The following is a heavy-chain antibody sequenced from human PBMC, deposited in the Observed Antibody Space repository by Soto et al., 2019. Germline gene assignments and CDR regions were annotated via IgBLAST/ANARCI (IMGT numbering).Heavy chain of an antibody. V-gene: IGHV3-48*02. CDR1: GFTFSSYS. J-gene: IGHJ5*02. CDR2: ISSNSSTK. CDR3: ARDSWFDT. Sequence: GGSLRLSCAASGFTFSSYSMNWVRQAPGKGLEWVSYISSNSSTKYYADSVKGRFTISRDNAKNSVYLQMNSLRDEDTALYYCARDSWFDTWGQGTLVTVSS.